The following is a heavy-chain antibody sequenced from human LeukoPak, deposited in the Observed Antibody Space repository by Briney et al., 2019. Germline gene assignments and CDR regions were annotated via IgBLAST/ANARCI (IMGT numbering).Heavy chain of an antibody. V-gene: IGHV4-39*01. Sequence: SGTLSLTCAVSGGSISSSSYYWGWIRQPPGKGLEWIGSIYYSGSTYYNPSLKSRVTISVDTSKNQFSLKLSSVTAADTAVYYCASRGSYFDYWGQGTLVTVSS. CDR1: GGSISSSSYY. CDR2: IYYSGST. CDR3: ASRGSYFDY. D-gene: IGHD3-16*01. J-gene: IGHJ4*02.